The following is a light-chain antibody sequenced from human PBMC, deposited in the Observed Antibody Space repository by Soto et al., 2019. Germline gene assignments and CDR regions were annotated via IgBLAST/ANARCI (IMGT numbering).Light chain of an antibody. CDR2: DAS. V-gene: IGKV3-11*01. Sequence: EIVLTQSPDTLSLSSGERATLSCRASQSVSSSLAWYQQKPGQAPRLLIYDASNRATGIPARFSGSGSVTDFTLTISSLEPEDFAVYYCQQRSNWPTCGQGTKLEIK. J-gene: IGKJ2*01. CDR3: QQRSNWPT. CDR1: QSVSSS.